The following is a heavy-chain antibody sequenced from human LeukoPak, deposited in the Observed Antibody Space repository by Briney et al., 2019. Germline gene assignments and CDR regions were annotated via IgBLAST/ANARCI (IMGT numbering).Heavy chain of an antibody. V-gene: IGHV3-48*04. J-gene: IGHJ3*02. D-gene: IGHD2-15*01. CDR2: ISSSSSTI. CDR3: ARDRGLVVVAASGDAFDI. CDR1: GFTFSSYS. Sequence: HSGGSLRLSCAASGFTFSSYSMNWVRQAPGKGLEWVSYISSSSSTIYYADSVKGRFTISRDNAKNSLYLQMNSLRAEDTAVYYCARDRGLVVVAASGDAFDIWGQGTMVTVSS.